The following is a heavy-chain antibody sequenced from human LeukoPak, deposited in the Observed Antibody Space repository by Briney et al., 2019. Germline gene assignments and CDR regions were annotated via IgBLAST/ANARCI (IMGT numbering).Heavy chain of an antibody. V-gene: IGHV3-48*03. CDR1: GFTFSSYE. D-gene: IGHD3-16*01. Sequence: GGSLRLSCAASGFTFSSYEMNWVRQAPGKGLEWLSYISSSDSTIYYADSVKGRFTISRDNSKNTLYLQMNSLRAEDTAVYYCARDQAASFYFWYYYMDVWGKGTTVTVSS. CDR2: ISSSDSTI. CDR3: ARDQAASFYFWYYYMDV. J-gene: IGHJ6*03.